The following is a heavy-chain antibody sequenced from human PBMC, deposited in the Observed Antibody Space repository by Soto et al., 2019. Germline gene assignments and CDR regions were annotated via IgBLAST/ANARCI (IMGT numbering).Heavy chain of an antibody. J-gene: IGHJ5*02. D-gene: IGHD6-6*01. CDR3: ARRVSKYSSSSDWFDP. CDR1: GYSFTSYW. V-gene: IGHV5-51*03. Sequence: EVQLVQSGAEVKKPGESLKISCKGSGYSFTSYWIGWVRQMPGKGLEWMGIIYPGDSDTRYSPSFQGQVTISADKSISTAYLQWSSLKASDTAMYYCARRVSKYSSSSDWFDPWGQGTLVTVSS. CDR2: IYPGDSDT.